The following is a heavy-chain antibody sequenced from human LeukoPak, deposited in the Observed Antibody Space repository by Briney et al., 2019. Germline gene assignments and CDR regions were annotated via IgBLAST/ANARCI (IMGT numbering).Heavy chain of an antibody. V-gene: IGHV3-23*01. CDR1: GFTFSSYA. D-gene: IGHD6-6*01. J-gene: IGHJ1*01. CDR2: ISGSGGST. CDR3: AKDLSPIAARQYFQH. Sequence: GGSLRLSCAASGFTFSSYAMSWVRQAPGRGLEWVSAISGSGGSTYYADSVKGRFTISRDNSKNTLYLQMNSLRAEDTAVYYCAKDLSPIAARQYFQHWGQGTLVTVSS.